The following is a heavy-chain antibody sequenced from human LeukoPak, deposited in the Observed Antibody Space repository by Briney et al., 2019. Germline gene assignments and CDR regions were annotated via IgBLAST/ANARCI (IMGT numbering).Heavy chain of an antibody. CDR3: ARELKGKDYYMDV. D-gene: IGHD4/OR15-4a*01. Sequence: GGSLRLSCVASGFTFSSYSMNWVRQAPGKGLEWISYISSTGTGTNYADSVKGRFTISRDNAENSLFLQMNSLRVEDTAVYYCARELKGKDYYMDVWGKGTTVTVSS. V-gene: IGHV3-48*04. CDR2: ISSTGTGT. J-gene: IGHJ6*03. CDR1: GFTFSSYS.